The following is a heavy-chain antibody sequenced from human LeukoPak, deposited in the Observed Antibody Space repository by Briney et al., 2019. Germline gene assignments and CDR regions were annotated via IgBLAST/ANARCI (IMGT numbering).Heavy chain of an antibody. CDR3: ARGDPYYDYVWGSYRYYPASY. D-gene: IGHD3-16*02. CDR2: INPNSGGT. V-gene: IGHV1-2*04. Sequence: ASVKVSCKASGYTFTGYYMHWVRQAPGQGLEWMGWINPNSGGTNYAQKFQGWVTMTRDTSISTAYMELSRLRSDDTAVYYCARGDPYYDYVWGSYRYYPASYWGQGTLVTVSS. CDR1: GYTFTGYY. J-gene: IGHJ4*02.